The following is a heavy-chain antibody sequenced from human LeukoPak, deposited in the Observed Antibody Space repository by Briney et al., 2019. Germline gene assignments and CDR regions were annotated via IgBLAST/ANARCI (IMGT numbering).Heavy chain of an antibody. Sequence: PGGSLRLSCAAPGFTFSSYEMNWVRQAPGKGLEWVSYISSSGSTIYYADSVKGRFTISRDNAKNSLYLQMNSLRAEDTAVYYCARDRRYFAHVYFDYWGQGTLVTVSS. V-gene: IGHV3-48*03. CDR1: GFTFSSYE. CDR2: ISSSGSTI. CDR3: ARDRRYFAHVYFDY. D-gene: IGHD3-9*01. J-gene: IGHJ4*02.